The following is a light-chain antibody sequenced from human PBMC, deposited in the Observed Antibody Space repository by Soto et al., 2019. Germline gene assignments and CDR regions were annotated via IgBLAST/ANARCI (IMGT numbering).Light chain of an antibody. CDR1: QSVGNNY. CDR3: HQYACSPLT. CDR2: NAS. Sequence: EIVLTQSPGTLSLSPGERATLSCRASQSVGNNYLAWFQQKPGQTPRLVIYNASTRATGIPDRFSGSGSGTDFTLTISRLEPEDFAVYYCHQYACSPLTFGQGTKLEIK. J-gene: IGKJ2*01. V-gene: IGKV3-20*01.